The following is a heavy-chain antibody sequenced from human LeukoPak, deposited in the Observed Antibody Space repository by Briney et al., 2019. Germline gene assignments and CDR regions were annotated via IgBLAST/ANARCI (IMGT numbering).Heavy chain of an antibody. D-gene: IGHD1-1*01. CDR1: GFTFSSYA. J-gene: IGHJ4*02. CDR3: ARVQRAWARHGTRY. V-gene: IGHV3-30-3*01. Sequence: QSGGSLRLSCAASGFTFSSYAMHWVRQAPGKGLEWVAVISYDGSNKYYADSVKGRFTISRDNSKNTLYLQMNSLRAEDTAVYYCARVQRAWARHGTRYWGQGTLVTVPS. CDR2: ISYDGSNK.